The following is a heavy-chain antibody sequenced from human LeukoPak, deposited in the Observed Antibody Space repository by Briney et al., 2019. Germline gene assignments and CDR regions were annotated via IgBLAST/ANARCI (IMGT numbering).Heavy chain of an antibody. J-gene: IGHJ4*02. CDR1: GFTFSGYA. D-gene: IGHD7-27*01. V-gene: IGHV3-30*04. CDR2: ISKDGRNK. CDR3: ARNPTGDSPFDY. Sequence: GGSLRLSCAASGFTFSGYAMHWVRQAPGKGLEWVAVISKDGRNKYYADSVKGRFTISRDNSKKTLYLQMNSLRAEDTAVYYCARNPTGDSPFDYWGQGTLVTVSS.